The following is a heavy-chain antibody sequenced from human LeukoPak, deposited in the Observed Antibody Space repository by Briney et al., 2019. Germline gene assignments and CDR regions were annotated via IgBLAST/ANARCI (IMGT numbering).Heavy chain of an antibody. CDR1: GGTFSSYA. Sequence: SVKVSCKASGGTFSSYAISWVRQAPGQGLEWMGGIIPIFGTANYAQKFQGRVTITADESTSTAYMELSSLRSEDTAVYYCAREAGLQYYYYYYMDVWGKGTTVTVSS. V-gene: IGHV1-69*13. CDR2: IIPIFGTA. J-gene: IGHJ6*03. D-gene: IGHD5-18*01. CDR3: AREAGLQYYYYYYMDV.